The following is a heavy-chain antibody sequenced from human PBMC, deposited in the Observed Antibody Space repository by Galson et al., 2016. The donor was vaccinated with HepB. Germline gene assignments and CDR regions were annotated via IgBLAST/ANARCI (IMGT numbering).Heavy chain of an antibody. CDR3: ARGHYYDSRGYYYLLDY. Sequence: SVKVSCKASGYTFTGCALHWVRQAPGQGLEWMGWINPNSGGTDFAQKFQGRVTMTRDTSISTAYMELSRLKSDDTAVYYCARGHYYDSRGYYYLLDYWGQGTLVTVSS. J-gene: IGHJ4*02. D-gene: IGHD3-22*01. V-gene: IGHV1-2*02. CDR2: INPNSGGT. CDR1: GYTFTGCA.